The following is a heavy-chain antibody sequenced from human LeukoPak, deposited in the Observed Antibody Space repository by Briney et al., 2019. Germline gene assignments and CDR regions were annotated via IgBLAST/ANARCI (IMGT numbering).Heavy chain of an antibody. CDR3: ARSRSSSWFLFDY. J-gene: IGHJ4*02. CDR2: IYYSGST. V-gene: IGHV4-59*01. D-gene: IGHD6-13*01. CDR1: GASISSYY. Sequence: SETLSLTCTVSGASISSYYWSWIRQPPGKGLEWIGYIYYSGSTNYNPSLKRRVTISVDTSKNQFSLKLNSVTAADTAVYYCARSRSSSWFLFDYWGQGTLVTVSS.